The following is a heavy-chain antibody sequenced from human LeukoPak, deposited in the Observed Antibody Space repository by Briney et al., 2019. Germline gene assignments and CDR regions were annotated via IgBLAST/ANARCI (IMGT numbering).Heavy chain of an antibody. CDR2: ISSSGSTI. J-gene: IGHJ3*02. Sequence: GGSLRPSCAASGFSFSSYERNGVRQAPGKGLERVSYISSSGSTIYYADSVKGRFTISRDNAKNSLYLQMNSLRAEDTAVYYCARGARSGAFDIWGQGTMVTVSS. CDR1: GFSFSSYE. D-gene: IGHD3-10*01. CDR3: ARGARSGAFDI. V-gene: IGHV3-48*03.